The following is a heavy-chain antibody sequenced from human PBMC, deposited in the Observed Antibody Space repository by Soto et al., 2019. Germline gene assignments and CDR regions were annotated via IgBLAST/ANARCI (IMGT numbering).Heavy chain of an antibody. CDR3: ARVRYSSSPDTPFDY. CDR1: GFTFSSYS. J-gene: IGHJ4*02. D-gene: IGHD6-6*01. V-gene: IGHV3-21*01. Sequence: PGWSLRLSCAASGFTFSSYSMNWVRQAPGKGLEWVSSISSSSCYIYYADSVKGRFAISRDNAKNSLYLQMNSLRAEDTAVYYCARVRYSSSPDTPFDYWGQGTLVTVSS. CDR2: ISSSSCYI.